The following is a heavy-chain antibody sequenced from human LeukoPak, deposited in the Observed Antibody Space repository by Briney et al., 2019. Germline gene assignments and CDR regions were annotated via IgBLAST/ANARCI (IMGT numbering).Heavy chain of an antibody. Sequence: GGSLGLSCAASGFTFSSYWMSWVRQAPGKGLEWVANIKQDGSEKYYVDSVKGRFTISRDNAKNSPYLQMNSLRAEDTAVYYCARGPIWNYYSAFDIWGQGTMVTVSS. D-gene: IGHD1-7*01. J-gene: IGHJ3*02. CDR3: ARGPIWNYYSAFDI. CDR1: GFTFSSYW. CDR2: IKQDGSEK. V-gene: IGHV3-7*01.